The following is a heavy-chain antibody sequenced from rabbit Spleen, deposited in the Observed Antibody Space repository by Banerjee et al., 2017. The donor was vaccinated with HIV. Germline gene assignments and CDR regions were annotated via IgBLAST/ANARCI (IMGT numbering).Heavy chain of an antibody. J-gene: IGHJ4*01. CDR1: GFSFSDRSV. CDR3: ARDAAGREDFNL. Sequence: QQQLVESGGGLVKPGASLTVTCKASGFSFSDRSVMCWVRQAPGKGLEWIACINAATGTPVYATWAKGRFTISRTSSTTVTLQMTSLTAADTATYFCARDAAGREDFNLWGPGTLVTVS. CDR2: INAATGTP. V-gene: IGHV1S45*01. D-gene: IGHD4-2*01.